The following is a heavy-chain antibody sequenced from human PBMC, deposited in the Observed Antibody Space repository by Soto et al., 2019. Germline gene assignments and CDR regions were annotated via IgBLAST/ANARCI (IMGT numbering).Heavy chain of an antibody. CDR1: GGSFSGYY. Sequence: SETLSLTCAVYGGSFSGYYWSWIRQPPGKGLEWIGEINHSGSTNYNPSLKSRVTISVDTSKNQFSLKLSSVTAADTAVYYCARDGPERFLEWLVQYYYMDVWGKGTTVTVSS. V-gene: IGHV4-34*01. J-gene: IGHJ6*03. D-gene: IGHD3-3*01. CDR2: INHSGST. CDR3: ARDGPERFLEWLVQYYYMDV.